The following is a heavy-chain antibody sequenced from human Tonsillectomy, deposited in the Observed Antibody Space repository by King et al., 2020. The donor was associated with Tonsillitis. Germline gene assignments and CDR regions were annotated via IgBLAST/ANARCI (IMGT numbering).Heavy chain of an antibody. D-gene: IGHD2-15*01. CDR2: IHSTGTT. CDR3: AGQLEPATSSDY. J-gene: IGHJ4*02. CDR1: GGSISSGSYY. Sequence: QLQESGPGLVKPSQTLSLTCTVSGGSISSGSYYWNWIRRPAGKGLEWIGRIHSTGTTTYSPSLTSRLTISMDTSKNQFSLTLTSVTAADPAVYYCAGQLEPATSSDYWGQGTLVTVSS. V-gene: IGHV4-61*02.